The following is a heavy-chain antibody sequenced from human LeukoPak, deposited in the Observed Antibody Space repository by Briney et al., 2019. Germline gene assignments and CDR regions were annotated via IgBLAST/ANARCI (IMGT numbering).Heavy chain of an antibody. CDR3: ARGFDGANAFDL. J-gene: IGHJ3*01. V-gene: IGHV3-7*01. CDR2: IKQDGSQK. Sequence: HPGGSLGLSCIASKFIINDYWMNWVRQAPGKGLEWAANIKQDGSQKYYVDSVKGRFTISRDNAKNSVYLQMNSLRAEDTAVYYCARGFDGANAFDLWGQGTLVTVSS. CDR1: KFIINDYW.